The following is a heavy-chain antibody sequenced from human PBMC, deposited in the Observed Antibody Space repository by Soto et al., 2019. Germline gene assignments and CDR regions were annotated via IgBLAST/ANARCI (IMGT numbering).Heavy chain of an antibody. V-gene: IGHV5-10-1*01. Sequence: PGESLKISCKGSGYSFTSYWISWVRQMPGKGLEWMVRIGPSDSYTNYSPSFQGHVTISADKSISTAYLQWSSLKASDTAMYYCARHKVVPAAIGFYYYGMDVWGQGTTVTVSS. CDR2: IGPSDSYT. CDR1: GYSFTSYW. CDR3: ARHKVVPAAIGFYYYGMDV. J-gene: IGHJ6*02. D-gene: IGHD2-2*02.